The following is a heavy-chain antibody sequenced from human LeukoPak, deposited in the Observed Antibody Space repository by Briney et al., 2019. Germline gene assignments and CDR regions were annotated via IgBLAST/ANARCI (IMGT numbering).Heavy chain of an antibody. Sequence: GGSLRLSCAASGFTFSSYWMSWVRQAPGKGLEWVANIEQDGSEKNYVDSVKGRFTISRDNAEIALYLQMNTLRPEDTAVYYCAGGSGWLIDEWGQGTLVTVSS. CDR2: IEQDGSEK. J-gene: IGHJ4*02. V-gene: IGHV3-7*01. CDR1: GFTFSSYW. D-gene: IGHD6-19*01. CDR3: AGGSGWLIDE.